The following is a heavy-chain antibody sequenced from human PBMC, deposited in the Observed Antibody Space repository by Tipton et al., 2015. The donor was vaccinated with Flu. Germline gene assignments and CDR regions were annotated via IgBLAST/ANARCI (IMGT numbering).Heavy chain of an antibody. Sequence: QMQLVQSGAEVKNPGASVKVSCKASGYTFTNYGITWERQAPGQGLEWMGWSSAYNGNKNYTQKLQGRVTMTTDTSTTTAYMELRSLRPDDTAVYYCARGGYYGPVDYWGQGTLVTVSS. V-gene: IGHV1-18*01. D-gene: IGHD3-10*01. CDR1: GYTFTNYG. J-gene: IGHJ4*02. CDR2: SSAYNGNK. CDR3: ARGGYYGPVDY.